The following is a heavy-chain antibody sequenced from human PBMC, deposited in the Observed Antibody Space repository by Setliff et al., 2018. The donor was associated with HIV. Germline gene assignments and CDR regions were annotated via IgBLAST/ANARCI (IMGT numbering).Heavy chain of an antibody. CDR1: GGSFSGYY. V-gene: IGHV4-59*01. J-gene: IGHJ4*02. CDR3: ARGVNFDY. Sequence: PSETLSLTCSVSGGSFSGYYWSWIRQPPGKGLEWIGYIYIYNSGSTNYNPSLTSRVTISVDTSRNQFSLKLTSVTAADTAIYYCARGVNFDYWGRGTQVTVSS. CDR2: IYIYNSGST. D-gene: IGHD3-3*01.